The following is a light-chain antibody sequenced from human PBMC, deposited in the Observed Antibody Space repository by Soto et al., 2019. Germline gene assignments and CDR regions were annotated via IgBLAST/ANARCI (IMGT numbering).Light chain of an antibody. Sequence: DIQMTQSPSTLSASVGDRVTITCRASQSISNWLAWYQQKPGKAPKLLIYKASSLESGDPSRFSGSGSGTEFALTNSSLQPDDFATYYCQQYNSYSPKLTVGGGTELQIK. CDR3: QQYNSYSPKLT. J-gene: IGKJ4*01. V-gene: IGKV1-5*03. CDR1: QSISNW. CDR2: KAS.